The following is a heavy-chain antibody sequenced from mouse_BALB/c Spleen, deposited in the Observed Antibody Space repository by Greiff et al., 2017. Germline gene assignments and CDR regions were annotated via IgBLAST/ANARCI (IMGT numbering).Heavy chain of an antibody. CDR1: GFDFSRYW. D-gene: IGHD2-10*02. CDR3: ARLGEYGNSLFAY. Sequence: EVMLVESGGGLVQPGGSLKLSCAASGFDFSRYWMSWVRQAPGKGLEWIGEINPDSSTINYTPSLKDKFIISRDNAKNTLYLQMSKVRSEDTALYYCARLGEYGNSLFAYWGQGTLVTVSA. J-gene: IGHJ3*01. V-gene: IGHV4-1*02. CDR2: INPDSSTI.